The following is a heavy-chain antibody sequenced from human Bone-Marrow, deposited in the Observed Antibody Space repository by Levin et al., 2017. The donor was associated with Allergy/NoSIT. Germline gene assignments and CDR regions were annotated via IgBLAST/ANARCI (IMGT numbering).Heavy chain of an antibody. CDR1: GFTFSGSA. Sequence: GGSLRLSCAASGFTFSGSAMHWVRQASGKGLEWVGRIRSKANSYATAYAASVKGRFTISRDDSKNTAYLQMNSLKTEDTAVYYCTSLSIPATQYCSSTSCYRRGYYYYGMDVWGQGTTVTVSS. V-gene: IGHV3-73*01. CDR2: IRSKANSYAT. J-gene: IGHJ6*02. CDR3: TSLSIPATQYCSSTSCYRRGYYYYGMDV. D-gene: IGHD2-2*02.